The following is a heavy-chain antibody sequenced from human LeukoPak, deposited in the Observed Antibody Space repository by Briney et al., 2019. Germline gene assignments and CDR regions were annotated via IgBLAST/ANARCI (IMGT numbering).Heavy chain of an antibody. D-gene: IGHD2-2*01. CDR2: IYYSGST. Sequence: SETLSLTCTVSGGSISSSSYYWGWIRQPPGKGLEWIGSIYYSGSTYYNPSLKSRVTISVDTSKNQFSLKLSSVTAADTAVYYCARHVYCSSTSCYYSEYFQHWGQGTLVTVSS. CDR3: ARHVYCSSTSCYYSEYFQH. CDR1: GGSISSSSYY. J-gene: IGHJ1*01. V-gene: IGHV4-39*01.